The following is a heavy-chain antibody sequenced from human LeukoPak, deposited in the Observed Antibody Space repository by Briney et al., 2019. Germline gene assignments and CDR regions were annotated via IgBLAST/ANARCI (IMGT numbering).Heavy chain of an antibody. CDR3: LSGSWYFDY. Sequence: GGSLRLSCAASGFTFSRYWMHWVRQAPGKGLVWVSRINSDGSDTTYADSAKGRFTISRDNAKNTLYLQVNSLRAEDTAVYYCLSGSWYFDYWGQGTLVTVSS. CDR2: INSDGSDT. D-gene: IGHD6-19*01. V-gene: IGHV3-74*03. J-gene: IGHJ4*02. CDR1: GFTFSRYW.